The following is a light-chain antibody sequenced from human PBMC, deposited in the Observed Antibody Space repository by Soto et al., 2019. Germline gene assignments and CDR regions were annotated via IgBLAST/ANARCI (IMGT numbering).Light chain of an antibody. CDR1: QSVSGDY. CDR2: GVS. CDR3: QQYGSSIT. J-gene: IGKJ5*01. Sequence: EIVLTQSPGTLSLSPGETATLSCRASQSVSGDYVAWYQQKPGQAPSLVIYGVSNRATGIPDRFSGRGSGTDFALTIRRLEPEDFAVYYCQQYGSSITFGQGTRREIK. V-gene: IGKV3-20*01.